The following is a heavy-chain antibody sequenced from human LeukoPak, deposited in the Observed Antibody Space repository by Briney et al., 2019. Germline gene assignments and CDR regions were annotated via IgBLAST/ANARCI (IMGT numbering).Heavy chain of an antibody. D-gene: IGHD4-17*01. CDR1: GYSFSIYG. V-gene: IGHV1-18*01. Sequence: ASVKASCKASGYSFSIYGITWARQAPGQGLEYLGWISASDGTTDYAQKVQDRVTMTTDTSTSTAYLELRSLRSEDTAVYYCARCGAAVTTHFSHWGQGTLVTVSS. CDR2: ISASDGTT. J-gene: IGHJ4*02. CDR3: ARCGAAVTTHFSH.